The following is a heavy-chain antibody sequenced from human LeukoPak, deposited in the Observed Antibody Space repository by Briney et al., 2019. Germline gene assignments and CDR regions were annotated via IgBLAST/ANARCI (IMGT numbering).Heavy chain of an antibody. D-gene: IGHD3-22*01. J-gene: IGHJ6*03. CDR2: IIPIFGTA. CDR3: ARDTTLSRVVTTTTTYHYFYYIDV. V-gene: IGHV1-69*05. CDR1: GGTFSSYA. Sequence: GASVKVSCKASGGTFSSYAISWVRQAPGQGLEWMGGIIPIFGTANYAQNFRGRVTITTDESTRTAYMELSSLRSEDTAIYYCARDTTLSRVVTTTTTYHYFYYIDVWGKGTTVTISS.